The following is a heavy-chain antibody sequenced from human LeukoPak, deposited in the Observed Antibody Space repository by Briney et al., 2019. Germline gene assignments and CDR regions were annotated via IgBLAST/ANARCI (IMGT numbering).Heavy chain of an antibody. V-gene: IGHV4-59*08. CDR3: ARQHYGDYLDY. J-gene: IGHJ4*02. Sequence: PSETLSLTCTVSGDSISSSYWSWIRQPPGKGLEWIGYIYYSGSTNSNSSLKSRVIFSVDTSKNQFSLKLSSVTAADTAVYYCARQHYGDYLDYWGQGTLVTVSS. D-gene: IGHD4-17*01. CDR2: IYYSGST. CDR1: GDSISSSY.